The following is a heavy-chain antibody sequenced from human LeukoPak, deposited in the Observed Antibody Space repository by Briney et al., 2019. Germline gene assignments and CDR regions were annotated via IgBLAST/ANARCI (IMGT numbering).Heavy chain of an antibody. J-gene: IGHJ6*02. CDR2: ITHSSDKL. CDR1: GFSFTSYT. D-gene: IGHD3-3*01. Sequence: GGSLRLSCAASGFSFTSYTMSWVRQAPVKGLQWVSAITHSSDKLYYADSVKGRFTISRDNSKNTLYLQMNSLRAEDTAVYYCARDRELTYYDFWSGYDYYYGMDVWGQGTTVTVSS. V-gene: IGHV3-23*01. CDR3: ARDRELTYYDFWSGYDYYYGMDV.